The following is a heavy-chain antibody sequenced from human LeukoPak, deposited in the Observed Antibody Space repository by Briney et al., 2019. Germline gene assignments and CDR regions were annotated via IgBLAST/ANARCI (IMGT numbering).Heavy chain of an antibody. J-gene: IGHJ4*02. V-gene: IGHV3-23*01. CDR3: AKDFVPRGGSYFPGFDY. CDR2: ISNSGDRT. CDR1: GFTFSSYA. Sequence: GGSLRLSCVASGFTFSSYAMNWVRQAPGKGLEWVSTISNSGDRTYYADSVKGRFTISRDNSKNTLYLQMNSLRTEDTAVYYCAKDFVPRGGSYFPGFDYWGQGTLVIVSS. D-gene: IGHD1-26*01.